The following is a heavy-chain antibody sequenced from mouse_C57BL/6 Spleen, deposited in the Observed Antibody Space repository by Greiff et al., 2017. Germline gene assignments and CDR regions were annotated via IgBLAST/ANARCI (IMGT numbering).Heavy chain of an antibody. Sequence: EVKLVESGGGLVKPGGSLKLSCAASGFTFSSSAMSWVRQTPEKRLEWVATISDGGSYTYYPDNVKGRFTISRDNAKNNLYLQMSHLNSEDTAMYYCARGGITTVVRYFDVWGTGTTVTVSS. D-gene: IGHD1-1*01. CDR1: GFTFSSSA. CDR3: ARGGITTVVRYFDV. J-gene: IGHJ1*03. V-gene: IGHV5-4*03. CDR2: ISDGGSYT.